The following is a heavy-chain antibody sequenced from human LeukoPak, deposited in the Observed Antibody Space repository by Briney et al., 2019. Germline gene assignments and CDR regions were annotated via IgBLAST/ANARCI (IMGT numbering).Heavy chain of an antibody. V-gene: IGHV3-30-3*01. D-gene: IGHD6-19*01. CDR1: GFTFSSYV. J-gene: IGHJ6*02. CDR2: ISYDGSNK. CDR3: AKDPIAVAGNNYYGMDV. Sequence: GGSLRLSCAASGFTFSSYVMYWVRQAPGKGLEWVAVISYDGSNKYYADSVKGRFTISRDNSKNTMYLQMNSLRAEDAAVYYCAKDPIAVAGNNYYGMDVWGQGTTVTVSS.